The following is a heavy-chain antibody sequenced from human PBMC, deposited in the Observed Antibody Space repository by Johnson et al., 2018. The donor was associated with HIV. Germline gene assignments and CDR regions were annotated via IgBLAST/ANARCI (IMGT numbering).Heavy chain of an antibody. CDR1: GFTFSSYA. CDR3: ARVRGYSYGAHAFDI. CDR2: ISYDGSNK. J-gene: IGHJ3*02. V-gene: IGHV3-30-3*01. Sequence: QVQLVESGGGVVQPGGSLRLSCAASGFTFSSYAMHWVRQAPGKGLEWVAVISYDGSNKYYADSVKGRFTISRDNSKNTLYLQMNSLRAEDTAVYYCARVRGYSYGAHAFDIWGQGTMVTVSS. D-gene: IGHD5-18*01.